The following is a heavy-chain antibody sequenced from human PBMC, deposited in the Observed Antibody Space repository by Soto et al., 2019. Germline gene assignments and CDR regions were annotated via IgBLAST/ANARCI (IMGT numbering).Heavy chain of an antibody. CDR1: GFTFSTYA. CDR2: ITGSGGST. Sequence: EVQLLESGGGLVQPGGSLRLSCAASGFTFSTYAMIWVRQAPGKGLEWVSVITGSGGSTYYADSVKGRFTISRDTSKNTLFLQMNSLRAEDTALYYCAKDRYGDYGGIDYWGQGTMVTVSS. CDR3: AKDRYGDYGGIDY. V-gene: IGHV3-23*01. J-gene: IGHJ4*02. D-gene: IGHD4-17*01.